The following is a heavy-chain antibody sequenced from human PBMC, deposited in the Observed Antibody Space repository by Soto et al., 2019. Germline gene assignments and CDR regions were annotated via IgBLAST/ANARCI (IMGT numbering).Heavy chain of an antibody. D-gene: IGHD5-18*01. CDR2: TYYRSKWYN. CDR1: GDSVSSNSAA. CDR3: ARSARGYSYGYWYYYSGMDV. J-gene: IGHJ6*02. V-gene: IGHV6-1*01. Sequence: SQTLSLTCAISGDSVSSNSAAWNCIRQSPSRGLEWLGRTYYRSKWYNDYAVSVKSRITINPDTSKNQFSLQLNSVTPEDTAVYYCARSARGYSYGYWYYYSGMDVWGQGTTVTVSS.